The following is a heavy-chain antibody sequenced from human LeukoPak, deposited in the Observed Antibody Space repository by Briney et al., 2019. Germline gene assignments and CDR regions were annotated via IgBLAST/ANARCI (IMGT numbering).Heavy chain of an antibody. CDR3: VKGGQNYDFWRFDY. D-gene: IGHD3-3*01. Sequence: GASLRLSCGASGFRFSSYAMSWVRQAPGKGLEWVSSISGSGGSTYYTDSVKGRFAISRDNSKSTLYLQMNSLGTDDTALYYCVKGGQNYDFWRFDYWGQGTLVTASS. CDR2: ISGSGGST. V-gene: IGHV3-23*01. CDR1: GFRFSSYA. J-gene: IGHJ4*02.